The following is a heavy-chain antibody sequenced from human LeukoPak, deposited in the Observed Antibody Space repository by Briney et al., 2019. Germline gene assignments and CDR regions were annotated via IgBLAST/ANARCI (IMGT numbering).Heavy chain of an antibody. CDR1: GFAFVIYA. V-gene: IGHV3-69-1*02. Sequence: GSLRLSCSASGFAFVIYALNWFRHTPGKGLEWLSYISSTNAIYYADSVKGRFTISRDNAKESLYLQMNSLRAEDTAVYYCARDDKWAFDYWGQGTLVTVSS. CDR3: ARDDKWAFDY. J-gene: IGHJ4*02. CDR2: ISSTNAI. D-gene: IGHD1-26*01.